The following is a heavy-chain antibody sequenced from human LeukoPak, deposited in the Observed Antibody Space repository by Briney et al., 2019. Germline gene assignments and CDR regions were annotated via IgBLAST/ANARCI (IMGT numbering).Heavy chain of an antibody. V-gene: IGHV5-51*01. Sequence: GESLKISCKASGYTFTSYWIAWVRQMPGKGLEWMGIVYPGDSQTRYSPSFQGQVTISADRSITTAYLQWSSLKASDTAMYYCARYSRSTEDAFDIWGQGTMVTVSS. CDR3: ARYSRSTEDAFDI. CDR1: GYTFTSYW. CDR2: VYPGDSQT. J-gene: IGHJ3*02. D-gene: IGHD6-13*01.